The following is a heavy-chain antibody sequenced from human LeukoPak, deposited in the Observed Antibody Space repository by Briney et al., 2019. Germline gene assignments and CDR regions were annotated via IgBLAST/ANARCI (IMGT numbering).Heavy chain of an antibody. CDR2: INHIGRP. CDR3: ARGRGQLWKVHYYGMDV. Sequence: SETLSLACAVYGGSFSGYYWSWIRQPPGKLLEWIGEINHIGRPTYNPSLKSRVPIPVDPPKNQFSLKLSSVTAADTAVYYCARGRGQLWKVHYYGMDVWGKGGTVTVSS. V-gene: IGHV4-34*01. J-gene: IGHJ6*01. D-gene: IGHD5-18*01. CDR1: GGSFSGYY.